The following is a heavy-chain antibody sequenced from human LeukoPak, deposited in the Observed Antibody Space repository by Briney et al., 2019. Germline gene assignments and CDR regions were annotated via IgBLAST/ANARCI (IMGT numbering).Heavy chain of an antibody. CDR2: INAGNGNT. D-gene: IGHD3-16*01. V-gene: IGHV1-3*01. CDR1: GYTFTSYA. CDR3: ARDGGLRSPYYYYGMDV. J-gene: IGHJ6*02. Sequence: ASVKVSCKASGYTFTSYAMHWVRQAPGQRLEWMGWINAGNGNTKYSQKFQGRVTITRDTSASTAYMKLSSLRSEDTAVYYCARDGGLRSPYYYYGMDVWGQGTTVTVSS.